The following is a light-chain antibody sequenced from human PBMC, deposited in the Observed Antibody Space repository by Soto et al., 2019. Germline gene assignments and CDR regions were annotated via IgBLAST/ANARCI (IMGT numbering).Light chain of an antibody. CDR3: QQSYSAPYT. V-gene: IGKV1-39*01. J-gene: IGKJ2*01. CDR1: QSIYSS. CDR2: AAS. Sequence: DIQMTQSPSSLSASVGDRVTITCRASQSIYSSLNWYHQKPGKAPKLLIYAASNLQSGVPSRFSGSGSGTDFTLSISSPQTEDFATYYCQQSYSAPYTFGQGTKLEI.